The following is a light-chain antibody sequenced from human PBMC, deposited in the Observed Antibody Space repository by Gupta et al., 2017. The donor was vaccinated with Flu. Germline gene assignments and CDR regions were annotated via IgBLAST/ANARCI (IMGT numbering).Light chain of an antibody. CDR3: QQYFSTPLT. CDR1: QSVLYSANNKNY. CDR2: WAS. J-gene: IGKJ4*01. V-gene: IGKV4-1*01. Sequence: SLGERDTINCKSSQSVLYSANNKNYLAWYQQKPGQPPKLLIYWASTRESGVPDRFSGSGSGTDFTLTISSLQAEDVAVYYCQQYFSTPLTFGGGTKVEIK.